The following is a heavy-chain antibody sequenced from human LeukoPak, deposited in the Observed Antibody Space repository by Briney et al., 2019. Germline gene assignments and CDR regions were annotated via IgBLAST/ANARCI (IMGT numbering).Heavy chain of an antibody. D-gene: IGHD6-13*01. Sequence: GGSLRLSCAASGFTFSRYSMNWVRQAPGKGLEWVSSISSSSSYIYYADSVKGRFTIYRDNAKNSLYLQMNSLRAEDTAVYYCARAKLAAAGVFDYWGQGTLVTVSS. J-gene: IGHJ4*02. CDR1: GFTFSRYS. CDR3: ARAKLAAAGVFDY. CDR2: ISSSSSYI. V-gene: IGHV3-21*01.